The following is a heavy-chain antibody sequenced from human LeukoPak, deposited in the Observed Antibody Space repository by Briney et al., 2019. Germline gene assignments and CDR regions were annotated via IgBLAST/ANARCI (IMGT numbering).Heavy chain of an antibody. CDR2: IYYSGST. Sequence: SETLSLTCTVSGGSISSYYWSWIRQPPGKGLEWIGYIYYSGSTDYNPSLKSRVTISVDTSKNQFSLKLSSVTAADTAVYYCARDRGYDMDVWGQGTTVTVSS. CDR3: ARDRGYDMDV. J-gene: IGHJ6*02. V-gene: IGHV4-59*01. CDR1: GGSISSYY.